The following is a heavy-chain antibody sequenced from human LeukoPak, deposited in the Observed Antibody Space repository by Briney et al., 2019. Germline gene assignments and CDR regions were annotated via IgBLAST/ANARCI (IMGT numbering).Heavy chain of an antibody. Sequence: KPGGSLRLSCAASGFTFSDYYMSWIRQAPGKGLEWVSYISSSGSTIYYADSVKGRFTISRDNAKNSLYLQMNSLRAEDTAVYYCARIGRPKPQVLRFLESTSYYYYMDVWGKGTTVTVSS. CDR1: GFTFSDYY. J-gene: IGHJ6*03. D-gene: IGHD3-3*01. CDR2: ISSSGSTI. V-gene: IGHV3-11*04. CDR3: ARIGRPKPQVLRFLESTSYYYYMDV.